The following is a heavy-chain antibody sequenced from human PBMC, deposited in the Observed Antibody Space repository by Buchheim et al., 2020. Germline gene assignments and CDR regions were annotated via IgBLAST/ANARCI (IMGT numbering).Heavy chain of an antibody. CDR2: ISGGAGST. CDR3: AKEREPLDY. Sequence: EVQLLESGGGLVQPGGSLRLSCAASGFTFGNYAMSWVRQAPGKGLEWVSAISGGAGSTFHADPVRGRFTISIDNSRNRLFLQMNGLRVEDTALYYCAKEREPLDYWGQGTL. V-gene: IGHV3-23*01. J-gene: IGHJ4*02. CDR1: GFTFGNYA.